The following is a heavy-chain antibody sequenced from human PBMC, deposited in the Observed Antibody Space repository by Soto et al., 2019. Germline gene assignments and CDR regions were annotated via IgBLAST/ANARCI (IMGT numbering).Heavy chain of an antibody. Sequence: QLHLQESGPGLVKPSETLSLTCTVSGGSITSYNYYWGWIRQPPGKGLEWVVNVHYTGTTYSNPSLKSRVTISIDTSTNEFSLKLSSVTAADTAVYFCATRHRSFYFDNWGQGTLVTVSS. CDR3: ATRHRSFYFDN. CDR2: VHYTGTT. D-gene: IGHD6-19*01. CDR1: GGSITSYNYY. V-gene: IGHV4-39*01. J-gene: IGHJ4*02.